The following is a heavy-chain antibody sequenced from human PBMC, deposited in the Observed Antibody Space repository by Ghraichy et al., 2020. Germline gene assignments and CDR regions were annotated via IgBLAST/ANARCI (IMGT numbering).Heavy chain of an antibody. V-gene: IGHV3-23*01. Sequence: LSLTCAASGFTFSSYAMSWVRQAPGKGLEWVSAISGSGGSTYYADSVKGRFTISRDNSKNTLYLRMNSLRAEDTAVYYCAKDHQLIYYYYDSSGYPDYWGQGTLVTVSS. CDR1: GFTFSSYA. CDR3: AKDHQLIYYYYDSSGYPDY. CDR2: ISGSGGST. J-gene: IGHJ4*02. D-gene: IGHD3-22*01.